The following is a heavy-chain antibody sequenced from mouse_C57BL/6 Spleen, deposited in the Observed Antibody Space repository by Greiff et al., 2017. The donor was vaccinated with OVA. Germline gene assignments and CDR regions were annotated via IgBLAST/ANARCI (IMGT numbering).Heavy chain of an antibody. D-gene: IGHD2-2*01. CDR2: IYPGSGNT. V-gene: IGHV1-76*01. J-gene: IGHJ2*01. CDR1: GYTFTDYY. CDR3: ARARHGGYDYYFDY. Sequence: QVQLKQSGAELVRPGASVKLSCKASGYTFTDYYINWVKQRPGQGLEWIARIYPGSGNTYYNEKFKGKATLTAEKSSSTAYMQLSSLTSEDSAVYFCARARHGGYDYYFDYWGQGTTLTVSS.